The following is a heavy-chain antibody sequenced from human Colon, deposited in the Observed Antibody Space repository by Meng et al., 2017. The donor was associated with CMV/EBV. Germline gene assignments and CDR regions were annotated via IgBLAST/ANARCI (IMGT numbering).Heavy chain of an antibody. CDR2: IYYRGST. CDR1: GGTISRSSYY. J-gene: IGHJ4*02. CDR3: AREGVIAKEFDY. D-gene: IGHD2-21*01. V-gene: IGHV4-39*07. Sequence: SETLSLTCTVSGGTISRSSYYWGWIRQPPGKGLEWIGSIYYRGSTYHNPSLKSRVTISVDTSKNQFSLKVSSVTAADTAVYYCAREGVIAKEFDYWGQGTLVTVSS.